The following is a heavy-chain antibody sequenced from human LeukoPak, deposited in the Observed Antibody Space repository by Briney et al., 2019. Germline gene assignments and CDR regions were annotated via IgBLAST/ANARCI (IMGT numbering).Heavy chain of an antibody. CDR2: ISGSGGST. Sequence: GGSLRLSCAASGFTFSSYAMITVRQAPGKGLEWISAISGSGGSTYYAHSVKGLCTISSDNSKNTLYLQMISLRAEDTAVYYCAKDGYYDSSGYSDYWGQGTLVSVSS. D-gene: IGHD3-22*01. CDR3: AKDGYYDSSGYSDY. J-gene: IGHJ4*02. CDR1: GFTFSSYA. V-gene: IGHV3-23*01.